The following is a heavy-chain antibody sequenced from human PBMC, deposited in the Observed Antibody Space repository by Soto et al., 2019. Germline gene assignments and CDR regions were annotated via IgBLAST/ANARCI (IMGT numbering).Heavy chain of an antibody. Sequence: SETLSLTCPVSGGSISSSSYYWGWIRQPPGKGLEWIGSIYYSGSTYYNPSLKSRVTISVDTSKNQFSLKLSSVTAEDTAVYYCARQESSYYYDSSGLNWFDPWGQGTLVNVSS. CDR1: GGSISSSSYY. J-gene: IGHJ5*02. CDR3: ARQESSYYYDSSGLNWFDP. V-gene: IGHV4-39*01. CDR2: IYYSGST. D-gene: IGHD3-22*01.